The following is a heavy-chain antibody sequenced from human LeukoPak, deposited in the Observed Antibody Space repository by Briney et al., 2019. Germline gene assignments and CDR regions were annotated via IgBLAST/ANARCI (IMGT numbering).Heavy chain of an antibody. Sequence: ASVKVSCKASGGTFSSYVINWVRQAPGQGLEWMGGIIPIFGTANYAQKFQGRVTITADKSTSTAYMELSSLRSEDTAVYYCARGRLNYNSGGYYDNPHLDYWGQGTLVTVSS. CDR1: GGTFSSYV. J-gene: IGHJ4*02. CDR2: IIPIFGTA. CDR3: ARGRLNYNSGGYYDNPHLDY. D-gene: IGHD3-22*01. V-gene: IGHV1-69*06.